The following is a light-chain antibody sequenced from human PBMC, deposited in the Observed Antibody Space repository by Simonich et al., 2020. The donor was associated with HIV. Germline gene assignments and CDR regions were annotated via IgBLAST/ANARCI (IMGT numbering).Light chain of an antibody. Sequence: QSVLTQPPSVSGAPGQRVTISCTGSSSNIGAGYDVHWYQQLPGTAPKVLTYGNSYRPSGVPDRFSGSKSGTSASLAITGLQAEDEADYYCQSYDSSVSGPVVFGGGTKLTVL. CDR2: GNS. J-gene: IGLJ2*01. CDR3: QSYDSSVSGPVV. CDR1: SSNIGAGYD. V-gene: IGLV1-40*01.